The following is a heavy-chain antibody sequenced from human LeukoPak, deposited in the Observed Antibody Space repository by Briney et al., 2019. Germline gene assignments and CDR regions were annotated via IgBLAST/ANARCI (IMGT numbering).Heavy chain of an antibody. CDR3: AREGYSSSWPTYNWFDP. J-gene: IGHJ5*02. V-gene: IGHV1-2*02. D-gene: IGHD6-13*01. Sequence: ASVKVSCKASGYTFTGYYMHWVRRAPGQGLEWMGWINPNSGGTNYAQKFQGRVTMTRDTSISTAYMELSRLRSDDTPVYYCAREGYSSSWPTYNWFDPWGQGTLVTVSS. CDR2: INPNSGGT. CDR1: GYTFTGYY.